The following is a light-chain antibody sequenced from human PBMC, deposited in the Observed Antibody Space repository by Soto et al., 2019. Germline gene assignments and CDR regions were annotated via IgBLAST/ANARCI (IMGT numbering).Light chain of an antibody. CDR1: NSDL. CDR3: CASAGSPTWV. CDR2: YVS. V-gene: IGLV2-11*01. Sequence: QSALTQPRSVSGSPGQSVTISCSGTNSDLVSWYQQHPGKAPKFIIYYVSQRPSGVPDRFSGSKSGNTASLTISRLQPEDEADYYCCASAGSPTWVFGGGTKLTVL. J-gene: IGLJ3*02.